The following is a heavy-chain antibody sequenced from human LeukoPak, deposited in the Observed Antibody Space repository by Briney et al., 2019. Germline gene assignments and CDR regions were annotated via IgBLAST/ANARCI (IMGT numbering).Heavy chain of an antibody. V-gene: IGHV3-21*01. CDR1: GFTFSSYS. CDR2: ISSSSSYI. Sequence: RGSLRLSCAASGFTFSSYSMNWVRQAPGKGLEWVSSISSSSSYIYYADSVKGRFTISRDNSKNTHLQMNSLRAEDTAVYYCAKDQFYYDHWGQGTLVTVSS. J-gene: IGHJ4*02. CDR3: AKDQFYYDH.